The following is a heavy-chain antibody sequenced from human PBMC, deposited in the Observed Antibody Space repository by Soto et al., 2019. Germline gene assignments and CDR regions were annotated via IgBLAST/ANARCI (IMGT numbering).Heavy chain of an antibody. Sequence: VKVSCKASGYTFTSYGISWVGQAPLQVLEWMGCISAYNGNTNYAQKLQGRVTMTTDTSKSTAYMELRSLRSDDTAVYYCATLQGYYYAMDRWGKVTTVTVSS. V-gene: IGHV1-18*01. CDR3: ATLQGYYYAMDR. J-gene: IGHJ6*04. CDR1: GYTFTSYG. CDR2: ISAYNGNT. D-gene: IGHD4-4*01.